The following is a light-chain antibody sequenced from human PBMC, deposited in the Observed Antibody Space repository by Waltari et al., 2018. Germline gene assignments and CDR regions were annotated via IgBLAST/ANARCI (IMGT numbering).Light chain of an antibody. CDR2: EGP. Sequence: QSALTQPASVSGSPGQSITISCTGTTSTFGSYALVSWYQQHPAKAPKLMVYEGPKRPPGISTRFSGAKSGNTASLTISGLQAEDEADYYCCSYAGNTVWVFGGGTKLTVL. CDR1: TSTFGSYAL. V-gene: IGLV2-23*01. J-gene: IGLJ3*02. CDR3: CSYAGNTVWV.